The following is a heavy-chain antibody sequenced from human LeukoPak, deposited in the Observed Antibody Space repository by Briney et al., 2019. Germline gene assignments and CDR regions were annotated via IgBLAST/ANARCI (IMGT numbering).Heavy chain of an antibody. D-gene: IGHD4-17*01. V-gene: IGHV1-18*01. J-gene: IGHJ4*02. CDR2: ISAYNGNT. CDR1: GYTFTSYG. CDR3: ARNLEGYGDFDY. Sequence: ASVKVSCKASGYTFTSYGVSWVRQAPGQGLEWMGWISAYNGNTNYAQKLQGRVTMTTDTSTSTAYMELRSLRSDDTAVYYCARNLEGYGDFDYWGQGTLVTVSS.